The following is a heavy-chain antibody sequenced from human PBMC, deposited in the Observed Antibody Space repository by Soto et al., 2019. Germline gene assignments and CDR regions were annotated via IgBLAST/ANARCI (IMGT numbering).Heavy chain of an antibody. Sequence: PGGSLRLSCAASGFSFSSYTMNWVRQAPGKGLECISYISSSSSTIYYADSVKGRFTVSRDNAKNSLYLQMNSLRDEDTAVYYCAREKIVLAPAAVRWFDPWGQGILVTVSS. CDR3: AREKIVLAPAAVRWFDP. V-gene: IGHV3-48*02. CDR2: ISSSSSTI. J-gene: IGHJ5*02. D-gene: IGHD2-2*01. CDR1: GFSFSSYT.